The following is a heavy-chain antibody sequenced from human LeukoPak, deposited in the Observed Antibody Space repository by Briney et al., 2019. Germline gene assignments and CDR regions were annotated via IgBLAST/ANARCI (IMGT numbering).Heavy chain of an antibody. V-gene: IGHV4-59*01. J-gene: IGHJ4*02. CDR3: ASCRDGYNFDY. D-gene: IGHD5-24*01. CDR1: GGSIRSYY. Sequence: SETLSLTCTVSGGSIRSYYWSWIRQPPGKGLEWIGYISHSGITNYNPSLKSRLTISVDTSKNQFSLKLTSVTAADTAVYYCASCRDGYNFDYWGQGTLVTVSS. CDR2: ISHSGIT.